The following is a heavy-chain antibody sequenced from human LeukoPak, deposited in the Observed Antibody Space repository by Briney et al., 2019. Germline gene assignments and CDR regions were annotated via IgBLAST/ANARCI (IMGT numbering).Heavy chain of an antibody. CDR3: ARDYGDWKTVFDP. D-gene: IGHD4-17*01. J-gene: IGHJ5*02. V-gene: IGHV1-69*06. CDR2: IIPIFGTA. Sequence: SVKVSCKASGGTFSSYAISWVRQAPGQGLEWMGGIIPIFGTANYAQKFQGRVTITADKSTSTAYTELSSLRSEDTAVYYCARDYGDWKTVFDPWGQGTLVTVSS. CDR1: GGTFSSYA.